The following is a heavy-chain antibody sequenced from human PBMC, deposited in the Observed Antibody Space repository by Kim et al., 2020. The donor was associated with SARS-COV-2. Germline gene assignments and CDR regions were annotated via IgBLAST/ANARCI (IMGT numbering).Heavy chain of an antibody. CDR1: GYTFNTYG. CDR2: ISAYNGNT. D-gene: IGHD1-1*01. V-gene: IGHV1-18*04. CDR3: ARLERPVNNYGMDV. J-gene: IGHJ6*02. Sequence: ASVKVSCKASGYTFNTYGISWVRQAPGQGLEWMAWISAYNGNTNYAQKFQGRVTMTTDTSTSTAYMELRSLRFDDTAVYYCARLERPVNNYGMDVWGQGTTVTVSS.